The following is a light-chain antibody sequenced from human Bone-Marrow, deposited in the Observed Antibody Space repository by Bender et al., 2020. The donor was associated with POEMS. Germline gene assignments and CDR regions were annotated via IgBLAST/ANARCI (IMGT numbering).Light chain of an antibody. J-gene: IGLJ3*02. CDR2: QDN. Sequence: YVSWYQQRPGQSPILVIYQDNKRPSGIPERFSGSNSADTATLTISGTQAMDEADYYCQTYDRDTAYVMFAGGTKLTVL. CDR1: Y. CDR3: QTYDRDTAYVM. V-gene: IGLV3-1*01.